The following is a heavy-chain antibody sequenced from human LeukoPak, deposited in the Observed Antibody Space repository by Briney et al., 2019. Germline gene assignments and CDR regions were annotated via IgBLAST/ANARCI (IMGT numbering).Heavy chain of an antibody. CDR2: IYTSGST. J-gene: IGHJ6*02. Sequence: SETLSLPCTVSGGSINSYYWSWIRQPAGKGLEWIGRIYTSGSTNYNPSLKSRVTLSVDTSKNQFSLKLSSVTAADTAVYYCARGRTHPYYYYGMDVWGQGTTVTVSS. V-gene: IGHV4-4*07. CDR1: GGSINSYY. CDR3: ARGRTHPYYYYGMDV. D-gene: IGHD2-2*01.